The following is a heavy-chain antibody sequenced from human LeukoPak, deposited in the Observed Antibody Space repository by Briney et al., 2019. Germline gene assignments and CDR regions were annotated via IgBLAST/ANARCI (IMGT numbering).Heavy chain of an antibody. J-gene: IGHJ4*02. CDR3: ARYYGGIAAAGSDY. D-gene: IGHD6-13*01. CDR1: GFTFSTYS. CDR2: ISSSSSYI. Sequence: GGSLRLSCAASGFTFSTYSMNWVRQAPGKGLEWVSSISSSSSYIYYADSVKGRFTISRDNAKNSLYLQMNSLRAEDTALYYCARYYGGIAAAGSDYSGQGTLVTVSS. V-gene: IGHV3-21*01.